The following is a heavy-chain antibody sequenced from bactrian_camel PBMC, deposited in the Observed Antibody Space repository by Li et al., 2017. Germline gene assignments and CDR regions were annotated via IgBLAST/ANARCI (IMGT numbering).Heavy chain of an antibody. D-gene: IGHD2*01. Sequence: DVQLVESGGGLVQPGGSLRLSCAASGFTFSSSTMTWVRQAPGKGLEWVSSSGGDTTYYIDSVKGRFTISRDNAKNTLYLQLNSLTTEDTAMYYCAKTLRSLVWWPIVGYNYWGQGTQVTVS. CDR3: AKTLRSLVWWPIVGYNY. J-gene: IGHJ4*01. V-gene: IGHV3S31*01. CDR2: SGGDTT. CDR1: GFTFSSST.